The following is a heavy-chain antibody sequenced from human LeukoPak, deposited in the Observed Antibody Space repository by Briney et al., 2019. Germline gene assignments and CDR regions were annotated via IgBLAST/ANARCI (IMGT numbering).Heavy chain of an antibody. D-gene: IGHD1-26*01. CDR1: GFTFSGSA. CDR2: IRSKANSYAT. Sequence: GGSLKLSCAASGFTFSGSAMHWVRQASGKGLEWVGRIRSKANSYATAYAASGKGRFTISRDDSKNTAYLQMNSLKTEDTAVYYCTTSGSYYVMQSEMFEYWGQGTRVTVSS. V-gene: IGHV3-73*01. CDR3: TTSGSYYVMQSEMFEY. J-gene: IGHJ4*02.